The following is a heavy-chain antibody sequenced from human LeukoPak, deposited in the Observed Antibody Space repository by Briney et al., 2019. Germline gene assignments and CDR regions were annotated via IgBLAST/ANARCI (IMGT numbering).Heavy chain of an antibody. CDR1: GYTFTSYG. CDR3: ARDRGVLLWFGELLYQNWFDP. Sequence: RASVKVSCKASGYTFTSYGISWVRQAPGQGLEWMGWISAYNGNTNYAQKLQGRVTMTTDTSTSTAYMELRSLRSDDTAVYYCARDRGVLLWFGELLYQNWFDPWGQETLVTVSS. CDR2: ISAYNGNT. V-gene: IGHV1-18*01. J-gene: IGHJ5*02. D-gene: IGHD3-10*01.